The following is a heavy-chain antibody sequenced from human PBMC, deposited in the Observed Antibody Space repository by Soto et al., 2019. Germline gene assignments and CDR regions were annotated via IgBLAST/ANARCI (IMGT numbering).Heavy chain of an antibody. CDR1: GFSLSNARMG. Sequence: QVTLKESGPVLVKPTETLTLTCTASGFSLSNARMGVSWIRQPPGKALEWLAHIFSNDEKSYSTSLKSRLTISKDTSKSQVVLTMTNMDPVDTATYYCARFSSSWYPNLLCFDYWGQGTLVTVSS. J-gene: IGHJ4*02. CDR2: IFSNDEK. CDR3: ARFSSSWYPNLLCFDY. V-gene: IGHV2-26*01. D-gene: IGHD6-13*01.